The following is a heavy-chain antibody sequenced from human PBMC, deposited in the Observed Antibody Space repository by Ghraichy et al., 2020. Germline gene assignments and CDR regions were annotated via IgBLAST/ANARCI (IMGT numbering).Heavy chain of an antibody. Sequence: GGSLRLSCAASGFTFSSYAMSWVRQAPGKGLEWVSAISGSGGSTYYADSVKGRFTISRDNSKNTLYLQMNSLRAEDTAVYYCAKGSTRIAAAGPYYFDYWGQGTLVTVSS. CDR2: ISGSGGST. CDR3: AKGSTRIAAAGPYYFDY. V-gene: IGHV3-23*01. CDR1: GFTFSSYA. J-gene: IGHJ4*02. D-gene: IGHD6-13*01.